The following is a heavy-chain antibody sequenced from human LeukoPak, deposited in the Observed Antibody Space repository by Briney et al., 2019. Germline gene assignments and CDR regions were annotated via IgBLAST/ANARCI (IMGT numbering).Heavy chain of an antibody. CDR1: GGSISSYY. Sequence: PSETLSLTCTVSGGSISSYYWSWIRQPPGKGLEWIGYIYYSGSTNYNPSLKSRVTISVDTSKNQFSLKLSSVTAADTAVYYCARGSRIFGGIPYYFDYWGQGTLVTVSS. D-gene: IGHD3-3*01. CDR3: ARGSRIFGGIPYYFDY. J-gene: IGHJ4*02. V-gene: IGHV4-59*01. CDR2: IYYSGST.